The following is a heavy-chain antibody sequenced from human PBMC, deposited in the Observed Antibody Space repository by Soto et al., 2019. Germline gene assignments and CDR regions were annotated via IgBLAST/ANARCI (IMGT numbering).Heavy chain of an antibody. J-gene: IGHJ6*02. CDR1: GFTFSSYA. D-gene: IGHD6-19*01. CDR2: ISYDGSNK. Sequence: PGGSLRLSCAASGFTFSSYAMHRVRQAPGKGLEWVAVISYDGSNKYYADSVKGRFTISRDNSKNTLYLQMNSLRAEDTAVYYCARSSGWYGGNGYGMDVWGQGTTVTVSS. V-gene: IGHV3-30-3*01. CDR3: ARSSGWYGGNGYGMDV.